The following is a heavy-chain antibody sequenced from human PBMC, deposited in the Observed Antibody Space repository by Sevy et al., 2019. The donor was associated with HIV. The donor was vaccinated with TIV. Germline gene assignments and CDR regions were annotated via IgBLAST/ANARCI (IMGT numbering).Heavy chain of an antibody. Sequence: SETLSLTCTVSGGSISSSSFYRGWIRQPPGKGLEWIGSVYYSVRTYFNPSLKSRVTISVDTSKNQFSLRLSSLTAADTALYYCARTYSTSPDTEYYFDYWGQGTLVTVSS. J-gene: IGHJ4*02. D-gene: IGHD6-6*01. CDR2: VYYSVRT. V-gene: IGHV4-39*01. CDR1: GGSISSSSFY. CDR3: ARTYSTSPDTEYYFDY.